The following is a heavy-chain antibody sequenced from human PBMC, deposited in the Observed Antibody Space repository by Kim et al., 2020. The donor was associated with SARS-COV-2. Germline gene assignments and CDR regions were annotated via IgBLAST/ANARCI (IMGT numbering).Heavy chain of an antibody. V-gene: IGHV4-4*02. D-gene: IGHD1-1*01. Sequence: SETLSLTCAVSGGSISSSNWWSWVRQPPGKGLEWIGEIYHSGSSNYNPSLKSRVTISVDKSKNQFSLKLSSVTAADTAVYYCARVGAAFLGGRGGYNWNGYYYYGMDVWGQGTTVNVSS. CDR3: ARVGAAFLGGRGGYNWNGYYYYGMDV. J-gene: IGHJ6*02. CDR2: IYHSGSS. CDR1: GGSISSSNW.